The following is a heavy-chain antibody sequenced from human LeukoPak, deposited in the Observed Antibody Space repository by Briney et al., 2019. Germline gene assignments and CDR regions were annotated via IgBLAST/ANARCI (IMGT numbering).Heavy chain of an antibody. D-gene: IGHD2-15*01. CDR3: AGDKGLYCSGGSCYSDAFDI. J-gene: IGHJ3*02. V-gene: IGHV1-2*02. Sequence: ASVKVSCKASGYTFTGYYMHWVRQAPGQGLEWMGLINPNSGGKNYAQKFQGRVTMTTDTSTSTDYMELRSLRSDDTAVYYCAGDKGLYCSGGSCYSDAFDIWGQGTMVTVSS. CDR1: GYTFTGYY. CDR2: INPNSGGK.